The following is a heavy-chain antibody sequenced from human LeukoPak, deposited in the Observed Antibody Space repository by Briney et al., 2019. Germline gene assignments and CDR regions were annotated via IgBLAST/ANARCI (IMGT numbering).Heavy chain of an antibody. CDR3: AIGRGTTVTTARFDY. CDR2: FEPEDGEP. V-gene: IGHV1-24*01. CDR1: GNSLSETS. Sequence: ASVKVSCKVSGNSLSETSIHWVRQAPGHWLEWMGGFEPEDGEPIFAQRFQGRFSMSEDTSTDTAYMELSSLRSEDTAVYYCAIGRGTTVTTARFDYWGQGTLVTVSS. J-gene: IGHJ4*02. D-gene: IGHD4-11*01.